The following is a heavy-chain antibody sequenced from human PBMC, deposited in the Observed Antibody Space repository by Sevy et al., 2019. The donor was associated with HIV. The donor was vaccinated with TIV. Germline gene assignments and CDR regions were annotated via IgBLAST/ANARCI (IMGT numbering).Heavy chain of an antibody. CDR2: ISWNSGSI. Sequence: GGSLRLSCAASGFTFDDYGMHWVRQAPGKGLEWVSGISWNSGSIGFADSVNGRFTISRDNAKNSLYLQMNSLRGEDMALYYCAKGRGYSYGRDGFDIWGQGTTVTVSS. CDR1: GFTFDDYG. J-gene: IGHJ3*02. V-gene: IGHV3-9*03. CDR3: AKGRGYSYGRDGFDI. D-gene: IGHD5-18*01.